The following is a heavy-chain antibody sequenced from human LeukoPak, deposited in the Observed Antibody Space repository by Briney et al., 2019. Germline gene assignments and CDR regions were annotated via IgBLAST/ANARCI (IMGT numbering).Heavy chain of an antibody. J-gene: IGHJ4*02. CDR2: ISGSGGST. V-gene: IGHV3-23*01. Sequence: GRSLRLSCAASGFTFSSYAMSWVRQAPGKGLEWVSAISGSGGSTYYADSVKGRFTISRDNSKNTLYLQMNSLRAEDTAVYYCAKDRGYGPYYFDYWGQGTLVTVSS. CDR1: GFTFSSYA. D-gene: IGHD5-18*01. CDR3: AKDRGYGPYYFDY.